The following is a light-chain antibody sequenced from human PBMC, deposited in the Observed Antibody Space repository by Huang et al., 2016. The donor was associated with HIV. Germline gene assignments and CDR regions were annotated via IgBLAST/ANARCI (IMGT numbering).Light chain of an antibody. CDR2: AAS. V-gene: IGKV1-39*01. Sequence: DIQMTQSPSSLSASVGDRVLITCRARQSISSYLNWYQQQPGKAPNLLIYAASSLQSGVPSRFSGSGSGTDFTLTIRSLQPEDFATYYCQQSYSNTFTFGAGTKVDVK. CDR1: QSISSY. J-gene: IGKJ3*01. CDR3: QQSYSNTFT.